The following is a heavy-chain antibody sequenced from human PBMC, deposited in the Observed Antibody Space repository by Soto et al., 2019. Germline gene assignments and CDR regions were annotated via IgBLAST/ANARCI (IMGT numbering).Heavy chain of an antibody. CDR2: VYTSATT. V-gene: IGHV4-4*07. Sequence: QVQLQESGPGLMKPSETLSLTCTVSGGSMSGYYWSWIRQSAGKGLEWIGRVYTSATTYYNPSLKSRVTLSLDTSKNQFSLNLYSLTAADTAVYYCAGNIAAAGRRYYGMDVWGQGTTVTVSS. D-gene: IGHD6-13*01. J-gene: IGHJ6*02. CDR3: AGNIAAAGRRYYGMDV. CDR1: GGSMSGYY.